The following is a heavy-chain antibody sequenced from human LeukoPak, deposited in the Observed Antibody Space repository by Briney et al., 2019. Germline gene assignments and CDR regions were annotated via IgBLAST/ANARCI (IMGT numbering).Heavy chain of an antibody. CDR2: ISYDGSNK. Sequence: GRSLRLSCAASGFTFSSYAMHWVRQAPGKGLEWVAVISYDGSNKYYADCVKGRFTISRDNYKNTLYLQMNRLRAEDTAVYYCAGGNSSSWTLFGWFDPWGQGTLVTVSS. CDR1: GFTFSSYA. J-gene: IGHJ5*02. CDR3: AGGNSSSWTLFGWFDP. V-gene: IGHV3-30-3*01. D-gene: IGHD6-13*01.